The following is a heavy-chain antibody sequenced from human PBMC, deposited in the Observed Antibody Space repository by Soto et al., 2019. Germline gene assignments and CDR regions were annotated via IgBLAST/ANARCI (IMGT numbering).Heavy chain of an antibody. V-gene: IGHV4-34*01. J-gene: IGHJ6*02. D-gene: IGHD3-10*01. CDR2: INHSGST. Sequence: QVQLQQWGAGLLKPSETLSLTCAVYGGSFSGYYWSWIRQPPGKGLEWIGEINHSGSTNYNPSLKRRVTISVDTSKNQFSLKLSSVTAADTAVYYCAMAFGDYGSSLYYYYYGMDVWGQGTTGTVSS. CDR3: AMAFGDYGSSLYYYYYGMDV. CDR1: GGSFSGYY.